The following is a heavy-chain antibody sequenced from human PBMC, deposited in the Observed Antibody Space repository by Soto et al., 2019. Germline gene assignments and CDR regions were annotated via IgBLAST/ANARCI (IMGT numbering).Heavy chain of an antibody. Sequence: ASVKGSCKASRYTFTGYYMHWVRQAPEQGLEWMGWINPNSGGTNYAQKLQGWVTMTRDTSISTAYMELGTLRSDATAVYYCARMGIVATYYYGMDVWGQGTTVTVSS. CDR2: INPNSGGT. CDR1: RYTFTGYY. CDR3: ARMGIVATYYYGMDV. D-gene: IGHD5-12*01. V-gene: IGHV1-2*04. J-gene: IGHJ6*02.